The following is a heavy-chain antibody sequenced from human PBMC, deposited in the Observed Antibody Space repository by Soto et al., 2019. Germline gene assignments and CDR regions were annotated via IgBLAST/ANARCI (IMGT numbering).Heavy chain of an antibody. CDR2: MNPNSGNT. V-gene: IGHV1-8*01. J-gene: IGHJ6*02. CDR3: ARGGDLITIFGVVHTFPYYYYGMDV. CDR1: GYTFTSYD. D-gene: IGHD3-3*01. Sequence: VASVKVSCKASGYTFTSYDINWVRQATGQGLEWMGWMNPNSGNTGYAQKFQGRVTMTRNTSISTAYMELSSLRSEDTAVYYCARGGDLITIFGVVHTFPYYYYGMDVWGQGTTVTVSS.